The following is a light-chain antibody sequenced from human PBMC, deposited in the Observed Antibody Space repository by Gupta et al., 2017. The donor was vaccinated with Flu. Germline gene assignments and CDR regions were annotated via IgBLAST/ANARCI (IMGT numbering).Light chain of an antibody. V-gene: IGLV1-44*01. CDR3: AAWDDGLNGPV. J-gene: IGLJ3*02. CDR1: NSNIGSNS. Sequence: QSVLTQPPSASGPPGQRVNISCSGINSNIGSNSASWYQQFPGPAPKLLIYFNNQRPSGVPARFSGSKSGTSASLAISGLQADDEADYYCAAWDDGLNGPVFGGGTKLTVL. CDR2: FNN.